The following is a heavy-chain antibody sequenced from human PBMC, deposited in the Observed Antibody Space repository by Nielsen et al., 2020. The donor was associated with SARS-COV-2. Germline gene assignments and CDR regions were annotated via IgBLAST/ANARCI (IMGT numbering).Heavy chain of an antibody. CDR1: GGSFSGYY. CDR2: INHSGST. J-gene: IGHJ5*02. V-gene: IGHV4-34*01. Sequence: SETLSLTCTVYGGSFSGYYWTWIRQSPGKGLEWIGEINHSGSTNYNPSLRSRVTISVDTSKNQFSLKLSSVTAADTAVYYCTRDGTRGFGPWGQGTLVTVSS. CDR3: TRDGTRGFGP. D-gene: IGHD1-26*01.